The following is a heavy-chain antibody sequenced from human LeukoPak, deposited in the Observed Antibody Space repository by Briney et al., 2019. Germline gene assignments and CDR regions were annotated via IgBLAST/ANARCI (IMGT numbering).Heavy chain of an antibody. CDR2: IRYDGSNK. V-gene: IGHV3-30*02. CDR3: AKDNYDYGDYDGGDY. CDR1: GFTFSTYG. J-gene: IGHJ4*02. D-gene: IGHD4-17*01. Sequence: GGPLRLSCAASGFTFSTYGMHWVRQAPGKGLEGVAFIRYDGSNKYYADSVKSRFTISRDNSKNTLYLQMNSLRAEDTAVYYCAKDNYDYGDYDGGDYWGQGTLVTVSS.